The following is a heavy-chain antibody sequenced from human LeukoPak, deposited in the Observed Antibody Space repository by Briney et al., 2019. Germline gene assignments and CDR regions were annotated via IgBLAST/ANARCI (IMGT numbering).Heavy chain of an antibody. CDR2: IYYSGTA. D-gene: IGHD6-13*01. CDR1: GGSISSSSHY. J-gene: IGHJ6*02. V-gene: IGHV4-39*01. CDR3: ARQAPHGYSSSWYGQWDYYYGMDV. Sequence: SETLSLTCTVSGGSISSSSHYWGWIRQPPGKGLEWIGSIYYSGTAFYNPSLKSRVTISIDTSKNQFSLKLSSVTAADTAVYYCARQAPHGYSSSWYGQWDYYYGMDVWGQGTTVTVSS.